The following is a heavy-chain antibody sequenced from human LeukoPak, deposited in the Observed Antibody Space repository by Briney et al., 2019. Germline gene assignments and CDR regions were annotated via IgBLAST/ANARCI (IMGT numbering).Heavy chain of an antibody. D-gene: IGHD2-2*01. CDR1: GYTFTSYG. J-gene: IGHJ4*02. V-gene: IGHV1-69*05. Sequence: ASVKVSCKASGYTFTSYGISWVRQAPGQGLEWMGGIIPIFGTANYAQKFQGRVTITTDESTSTAYMELSSLRSEDTAVYYCARGDTSSLDYWGQGTLVTVSS. CDR2: IIPIFGTA. CDR3: ARGDTSSLDY.